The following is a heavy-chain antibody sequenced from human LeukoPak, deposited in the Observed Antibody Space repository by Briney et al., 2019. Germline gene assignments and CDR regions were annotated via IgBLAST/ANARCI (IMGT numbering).Heavy chain of an antibody. J-gene: IGHJ4*02. CDR2: IYYSGST. CDR1: GYSISSGYY. CDR3: ARAGRLGRRYFDY. Sequence: PSETLSLTCTVSGYSISSGYYWSWIRQPPGKGLEWIGYIYYSGSTNYNPSLKSRVTISVDTSKNQFSLKLSSVTAADTAVYYCARAGRLGRRYFDYWGQGTLVTVSS. V-gene: IGHV4-61*01. D-gene: IGHD1-26*01.